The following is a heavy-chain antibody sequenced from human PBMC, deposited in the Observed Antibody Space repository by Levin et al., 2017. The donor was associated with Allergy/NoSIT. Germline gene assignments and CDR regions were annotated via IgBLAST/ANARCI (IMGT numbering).Heavy chain of an antibody. CDR1: GFTFSRYG. V-gene: IGHV3-33*01. CDR3: ARKEDGYYGMDG. CDR2: MWHDGSNK. J-gene: IGHJ6*02. Sequence: SCAASGFTFSRYGMHWVRQAPGKGLEWVAIMWHDGSNKNYADSVKGRFTISRDNSKNTLYLQMNSLRAEDSAVYYCARKEDGYYGMDGWGQGTTVTVSS.